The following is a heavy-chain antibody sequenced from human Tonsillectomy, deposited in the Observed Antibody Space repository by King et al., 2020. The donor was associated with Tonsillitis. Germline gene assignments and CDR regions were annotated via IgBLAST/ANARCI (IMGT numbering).Heavy chain of an antibody. J-gene: IGHJ4*02. CDR3: ARSITGTRPEYG. CDR2: IYHSGST. V-gene: IGHV4-38-2*02. Sequence: QLQESGPGLVKPSETLSLTCTVSGYSISSGYYWGWIRQPPGKGLEWIGSIYHSGSTYYNPSLKSRVTISVDTSKNQFSLKLSSVTAADTAVYYCARSITGTRPEYGWGQGTLVTVSS. D-gene: IGHD1-20*01. CDR1: GYSISSGYY.